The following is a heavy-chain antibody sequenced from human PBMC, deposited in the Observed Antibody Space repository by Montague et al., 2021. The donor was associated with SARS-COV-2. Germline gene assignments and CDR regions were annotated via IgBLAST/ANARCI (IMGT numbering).Heavy chain of an antibody. D-gene: IGHD3-9*01. CDR2: ISHDGSNK. Sequence: SLRLSCAVSGFSFSSFTLHWVRQAPGKGLEWVAPISHDGSNKNYADSLKGRFTISRDNAKNSLYLQMNSLRAEDTAVYYCARDAGTGGYDFLTGYYRVFDYWGQGTLVTVSS. J-gene: IGHJ4*02. CDR3: ARDAGTGGYDFLTGYYRVFDY. CDR1: GFSFSSFT. V-gene: IGHV3-30-3*01.